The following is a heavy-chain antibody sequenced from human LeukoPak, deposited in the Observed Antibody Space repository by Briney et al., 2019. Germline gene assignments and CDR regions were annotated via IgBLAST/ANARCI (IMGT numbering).Heavy chain of an antibody. D-gene: IGHD3-22*01. CDR1: GGSISSYY. CDR3: AXEHYYDSTAYLD. V-gene: IGHV4-4*07. J-gene: IGHJ4*02. Sequence: SETLSLTCTVSGGSISSYYWNWIRQPLGKGLEWIGRIYTSGSSNYNPSLKSRVTMSVDTSKNQFSLKLSSVTAADTAVYYCAXEHYYDSTAYLDWGQGTLVSVSS. CDR2: IYTSGSS.